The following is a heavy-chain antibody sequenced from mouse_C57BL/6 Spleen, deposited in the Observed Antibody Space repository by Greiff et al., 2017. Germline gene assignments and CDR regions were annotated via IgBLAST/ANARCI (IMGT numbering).Heavy chain of an antibody. CDR1: GYTFTSYW. D-gene: IGHD1-1*01. J-gene: IGHJ1*03. Sequence: QVQLKQPGAELVKPGASVKVSCKASGYTFTSYWMHWVKQRPGQGLEWIGRIHPSDSDTIYNQKFKGKATLTVDKSSSTAYMQLSSLTSEDSAVYYCAIDYGSSYYWYFDVWGTGTTVTVSS. CDR2: IHPSDSDT. V-gene: IGHV1-74*01. CDR3: AIDYGSSYYWYFDV.